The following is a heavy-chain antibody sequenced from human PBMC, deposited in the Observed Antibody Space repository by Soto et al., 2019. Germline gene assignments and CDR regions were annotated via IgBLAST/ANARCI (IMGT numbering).Heavy chain of an antibody. V-gene: IGHV3-30*03. D-gene: IGHD3-10*01. J-gene: IGHJ4*02. CDR1: GFPFSSYG. CDR2: ISYDGSNK. CDR3: VGGQYYFDY. Sequence: QVQLVESGGGVVQPGRSLRLSCAASGFPFSSYGMHWVREAPGKGLEWVAVISYDGSNKYYADSVKGRFTISRDNSASTLSLQMNSLRPEDTALYYCVGGQYYFDYRGQGTLVTVSP.